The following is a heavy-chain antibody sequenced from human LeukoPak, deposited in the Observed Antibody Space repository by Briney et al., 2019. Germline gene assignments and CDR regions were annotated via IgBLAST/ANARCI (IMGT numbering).Heavy chain of an antibody. CDR1: GYTFTSYG. D-gene: IGHD3-10*01. CDR2: ISAYNGNT. V-gene: IGHV1-18*01. CDR3: ARGTMVPGVIIAGLDY. J-gene: IGHJ4*02. Sequence: GASVKVSCKASGYTFTSYGISWVRQAPRQGLEWMGWISAYNGNTNYAQKLQGRVTMTTDTSTSTAYMELRSLRSDDTAVYYCARGTMVPGVIIAGLDYWGQGTLVTVSS.